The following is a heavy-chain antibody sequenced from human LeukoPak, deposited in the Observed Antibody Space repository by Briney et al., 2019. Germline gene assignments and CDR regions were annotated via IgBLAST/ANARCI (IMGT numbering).Heavy chain of an antibody. D-gene: IGHD6-13*01. Sequence: PGGSLRLSCTGSGFTISSYWMSWVRQAPGKGLEWVANIKEDGSEKYCVDSVKGRFTVSRDNAKNSLYLQMNSLRAEDTAVYYCAKDQAFDSNSYGMDVWGQGTTVTVSS. CDR3: AKDQAFDSNSYGMDV. V-gene: IGHV3-7*01. CDR1: GFTISSYW. J-gene: IGHJ6*02. CDR2: IKEDGSEK.